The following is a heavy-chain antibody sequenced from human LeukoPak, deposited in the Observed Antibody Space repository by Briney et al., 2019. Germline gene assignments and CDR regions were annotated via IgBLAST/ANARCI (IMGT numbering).Heavy chain of an antibody. J-gene: IGHJ6*02. CDR2: INSDGSST. CDR1: GFTFSSYW. Sequence: GGSLRLSFAASGFTFSSYWMHWVRQAPGKGLVWVSRINSDGSSTIYADSVKGRFTISRDNAKNTLYLQMNSLRAEDTALYYCARVLPGVYYYGMDVWGQGTTVTVSS. D-gene: IGHD3-10*01. V-gene: IGHV3-74*01. CDR3: ARVLPGVYYYGMDV.